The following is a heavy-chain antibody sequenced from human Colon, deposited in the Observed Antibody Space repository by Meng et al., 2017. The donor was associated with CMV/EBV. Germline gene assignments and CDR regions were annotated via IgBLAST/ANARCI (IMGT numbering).Heavy chain of an antibody. CDR3: ARDGGSSTSCPDY. CDR2: ISYDGSNK. CDR1: GFTFSSYA. J-gene: IGHJ4*02. D-gene: IGHD2-2*01. Sequence: GGSLRLSCAASGFTFSSYAMHWVRQAPGKGLEWVAVISYDGSNKYYADSVKGRFTISRDNSKNTLYLQMNSLRAEDTAVYYCARDGGSSTSCPDYWGQGTLVTVSS. V-gene: IGHV3-30*04.